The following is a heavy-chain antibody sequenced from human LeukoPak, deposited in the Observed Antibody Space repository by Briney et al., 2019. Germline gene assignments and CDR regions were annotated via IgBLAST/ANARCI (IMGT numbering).Heavy chain of an antibody. D-gene: IGHD6-13*01. V-gene: IGHV3-33*01. Sequence: GRSLRLSCAASGFTFSSYGMHWVRQAPGKGLEWVAVIWYDGSNKYYADSVKGRLTISRDNSKNTLYLQMNSLRAEDTAVYYCASSYSSSWYNYWGQGTLVTVSS. J-gene: IGHJ4*02. CDR3: ASSYSSSWYNY. CDR1: GFTFSSYG. CDR2: IWYDGSNK.